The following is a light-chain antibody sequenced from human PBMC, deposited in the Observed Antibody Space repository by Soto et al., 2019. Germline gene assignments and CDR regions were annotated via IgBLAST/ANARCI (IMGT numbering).Light chain of an antibody. CDR1: QSVSSY. CDR3: QQRSTWPPIT. Sequence: EVVLTQSPVTLSLSPGERATLSCRASQSVSSYLAWYQQKPGQAPRLLIYDASNRAAGIPARFSGSGSGTVFTLTISSLEPEDFAVYYCQQRSTWPPITFGQGTRLEIK. J-gene: IGKJ5*01. V-gene: IGKV3-11*01. CDR2: DAS.